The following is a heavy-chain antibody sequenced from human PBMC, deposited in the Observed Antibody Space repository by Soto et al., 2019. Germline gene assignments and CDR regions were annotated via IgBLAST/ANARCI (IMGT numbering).Heavy chain of an antibody. D-gene: IGHD2-15*01. CDR1: GGSFSDFA. V-gene: IGHV1-69*01. J-gene: IGHJ4*02. CDR2: TIPMFAAT. CDR3: ARGGIVAVPAALSSYDAYTNYRFDS. Sequence: QVQLAQSGAEVRKPGASVKVSCRASGGSFSDFAFSWVRQAPGQRLEWMGGTIPMFAATKYAQRFQGRITMNADASTRTGYFALSSLTSDASAVYYCARGGIVAVPAALSSYDAYTNYRFDSWGQGTLVSVSS.